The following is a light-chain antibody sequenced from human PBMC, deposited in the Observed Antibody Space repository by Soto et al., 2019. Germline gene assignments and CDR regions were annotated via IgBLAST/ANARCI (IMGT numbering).Light chain of an antibody. J-gene: IGLJ2*01. Sequence: QSVLTQPPSVSGAPGQRVTISCTGSSSNIGAGFDVHWYQHLRGTAPKLLIYDNNNRPSGVPDRFSGSKSGTSASLAITGLQAEDEADYYCQSYDGSLLHVVFGGGTKVTVL. V-gene: IGLV1-40*01. CDR1: SSNIGAGFD. CDR3: QSYDGSLLHVV. CDR2: DNN.